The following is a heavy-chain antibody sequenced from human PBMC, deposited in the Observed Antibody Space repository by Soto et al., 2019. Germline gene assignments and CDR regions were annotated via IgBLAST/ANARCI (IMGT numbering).Heavy chain of an antibody. CDR1: GFTFTAYP. Sequence: QVQLVQSGAEVKETGASVKVSCKTSGFTFTAYPLHWVRQAPGQGLEWMGFITPSRGSAQYSQKFHGGVTMTRDTSLTTAYMEVNGLKSDDTALYFCARDADLLYAKTDYFGFDVWGQGTMVTVA. J-gene: IGHJ6*02. D-gene: IGHD3-10*01. CDR3: ARDADLLYAKTDYFGFDV. CDR2: ITPSRGSA. V-gene: IGHV1-2*02.